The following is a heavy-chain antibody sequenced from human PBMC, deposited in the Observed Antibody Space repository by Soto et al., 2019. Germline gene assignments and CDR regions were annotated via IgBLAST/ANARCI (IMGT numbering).Heavy chain of an antibody. V-gene: IGHV4-4*07. CDR1: GGSISSYY. Sequence: SETLSLTCTVSGGSISSYYCSWIRQPAGNGLEWIGRIYTSGITNYNPSLKSRVTMSVDTSKNQFSLKLSSVTAADTAVYYCARARGEYYYGMDVWGQGTKVTVSS. J-gene: IGHJ6*02. D-gene: IGHD3-10*01. CDR2: IYTSGIT. CDR3: ARARGEYYYGMDV.